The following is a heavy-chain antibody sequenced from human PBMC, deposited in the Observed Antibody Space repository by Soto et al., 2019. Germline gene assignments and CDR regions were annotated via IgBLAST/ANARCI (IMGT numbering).Heavy chain of an antibody. V-gene: IGHV1-69*13. CDR2: IIPIFGTA. CDR1: GDTFSSYA. CDR3: ARALKKEAGYSYAPPNRYGMDV. Sequence: ASVKVSCKASGDTFSSYAISWVRQAPGQGLEWMGGIIPIFGTANYAQKFQGRVTITADESTSTAYMELSSLRSEDTAVYYCARALKKEAGYSYAPPNRYGMDVWGQGTTVTVSS. D-gene: IGHD5-18*01. J-gene: IGHJ6*02.